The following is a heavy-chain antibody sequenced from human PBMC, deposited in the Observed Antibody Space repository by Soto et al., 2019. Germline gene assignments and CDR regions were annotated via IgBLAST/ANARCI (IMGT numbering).Heavy chain of an antibody. D-gene: IGHD5-18*01. CDR1: GFSLTTSGVG. Sequence: SGPTPVNPTQTLTPTCTFSGFSLTTSGVGVGWIPQPPGKALEGLAPIFLNDDERYSPSPNSRLTITQDTSKNQVVLTMTNMDTVDTAKYYCVHTGYSYDPFGYWGRGTLVTVSS. V-gene: IGHV2-5*01. J-gene: IGHJ4*02. CDR2: IFLNDDE. CDR3: VHTGYSYDPFGY.